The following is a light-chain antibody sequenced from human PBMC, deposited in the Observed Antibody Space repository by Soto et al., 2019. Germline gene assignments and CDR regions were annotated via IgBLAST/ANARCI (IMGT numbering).Light chain of an antibody. CDR3: QQYNIWPPHS. Sequence: EIVMTQSPVTLSVSPGERATLYCKASQRISSNLAWYQQKPGQPPRLLIYGASTRATGTPARFSGSGSGTEFTLTISGLQSEDFALYYCQQYNIWPPHSFGQGTKLEIK. J-gene: IGKJ2*03. V-gene: IGKV3-15*01. CDR1: QRISSN. CDR2: GAS.